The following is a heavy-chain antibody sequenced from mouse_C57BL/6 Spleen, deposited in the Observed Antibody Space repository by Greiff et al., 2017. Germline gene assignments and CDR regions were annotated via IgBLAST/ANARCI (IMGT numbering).Heavy chain of an antibody. CDR1: GYTFTSYG. Sequence: QVQLQQSGAELARPGASVKLSCKASGYTFTSYGISWVKQRTGQGLEWIGEIYPRSGNTYYNEKFKGKATLTADKSSSTAYMELRSLTSEDSAVYFCAIDYGYDVRFAYWGQGTLVTVSA. V-gene: IGHV1-81*01. CDR3: AIDYGYDVRFAY. J-gene: IGHJ3*01. CDR2: IYPRSGNT. D-gene: IGHD2-2*01.